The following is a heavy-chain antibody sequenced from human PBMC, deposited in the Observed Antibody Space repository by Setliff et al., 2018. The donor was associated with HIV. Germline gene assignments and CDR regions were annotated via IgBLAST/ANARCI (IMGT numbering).Heavy chain of an antibody. CDR1: GGSISSNNYY. Sequence: LSLTCTVSGGSISSNNYYWGWIRQAPGKGLEWVSIASPSGGTTYYADSVKGRFTISRDNSKSTLYLQMNSLKTEDTAVYYCAKPRRYNTYYFDHWGQGTLVTVSS. CDR3: AKPRRYNTYYFDH. D-gene: IGHD3-3*01. V-gene: IGHV3-23*01. J-gene: IGHJ4*02. CDR2: ASPSGGTT.